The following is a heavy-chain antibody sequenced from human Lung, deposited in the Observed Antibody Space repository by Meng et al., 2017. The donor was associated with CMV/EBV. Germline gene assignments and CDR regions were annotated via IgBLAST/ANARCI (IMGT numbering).Heavy chain of an antibody. V-gene: IGHV6-1*01. J-gene: IGHJ4*02. Sequence: QIHLQQSGPGLVMPSQTVSLTCDISGDSVSSNSAAWNWIRQSPSRGLEWLGRTYYRSKWYNDYAASVESRITINPDTSKNQFSLQLNSVTPDDTAVYYCARIAWNVAAFWGQGTLVTVSS. CDR2: TYYRSKWYN. D-gene: IGHD1-1*01. CDR3: ARIAWNVAAF. CDR1: GDSVSSNSAA.